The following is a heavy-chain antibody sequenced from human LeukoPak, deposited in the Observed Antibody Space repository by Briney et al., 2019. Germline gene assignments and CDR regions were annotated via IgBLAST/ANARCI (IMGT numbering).Heavy chain of an antibody. J-gene: IGHJ4*02. V-gene: IGHV3-30*02. Sequence: GSLRLSCAASGFTFSTYGMHWVRQAPGKGLEWVAFIRYDGNNKYYADSVKGRFTISRDNSKNMLYLEMKSLRPEDTAVYYCAKNGPDYIWGNYLDYWGQGTLVTVSS. CDR3: AKNGPDYIWGNYLDY. CDR1: GFTFSTYG. D-gene: IGHD3-16*01. CDR2: IRYDGNNK.